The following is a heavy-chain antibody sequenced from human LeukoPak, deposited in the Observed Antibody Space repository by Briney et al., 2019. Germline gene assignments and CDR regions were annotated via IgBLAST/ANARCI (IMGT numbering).Heavy chain of an antibody. J-gene: IGHJ4*02. CDR2: INPSGGST. CDR3: AKDQVLRLGELSLSGSDY. D-gene: IGHD3-16*02. V-gene: IGHV1-46*01. Sequence: ASVKVSCKASGYTFTSYYMHWVRQAPGQGLEWMGIINPSGGSTSYAQKFQGRVTMTRDTSTSTVYMELSSLRSEDTAVYYCAKDQVLRLGELSLSGSDYWGQGTLVTVSS. CDR1: GYTFTSYY.